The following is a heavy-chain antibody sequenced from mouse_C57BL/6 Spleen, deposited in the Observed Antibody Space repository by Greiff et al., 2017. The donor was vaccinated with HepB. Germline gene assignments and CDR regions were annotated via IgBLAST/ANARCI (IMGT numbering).Heavy chain of an antibody. CDR2: ISYDGSN. CDR1: GYSITSGYY. D-gene: IGHD1-1*01. J-gene: IGHJ4*01. V-gene: IGHV3-6*01. CDR3: AREGFTTVVARTMDY. Sequence: EVQLQESGPGLVKPSQSLSLTCSVTGYSITSGYYWNWIRQFPGNKLEWMGYISYDGSNNYNPSLKNRISITRDTSKNQFFLKLNSVTTEDTATYYCAREGFTTVVARTMDYWGQGTSVTVSS.